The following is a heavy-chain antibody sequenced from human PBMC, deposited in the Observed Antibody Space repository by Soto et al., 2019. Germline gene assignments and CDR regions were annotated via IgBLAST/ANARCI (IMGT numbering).Heavy chain of an antibody. Sequence: SDTLSRTCAVSGYSISSGYYRGWIRQPPGKGLEWIGSIYHRGSTYYNPPIKTRVNISVDTSKNQFSLKLSSVTAADTAVYYCARDQGVGAFDIWGQGTMVT. CDR1: GYSISSGYY. V-gene: IGHV4-38-2*02. CDR3: ARDQGVGAFDI. CDR2: IYHRGST. D-gene: IGHD3-10*01. J-gene: IGHJ3*02.